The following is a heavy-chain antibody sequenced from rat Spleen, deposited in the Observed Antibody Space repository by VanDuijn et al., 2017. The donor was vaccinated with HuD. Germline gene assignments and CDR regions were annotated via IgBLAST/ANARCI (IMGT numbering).Heavy chain of an antibody. D-gene: IGHD1-12*02. J-gene: IGHJ2*01. V-gene: IGHV4-2*01. CDR1: GFNFNDYW. CDR2: INKDSSAI. CDR3: ARRMAYDGSYY. Sequence: EVKLVESGGGLVQPGRSLKLSCAASGFNFNDYWMGWVRQAPGKGLEWIGEINKDSSAIHYTPSLKDKFTISRDNAQNTLYLQMSKLGSEDTAIYYCARRMAYDGSYYWGQGVMVTVSS.